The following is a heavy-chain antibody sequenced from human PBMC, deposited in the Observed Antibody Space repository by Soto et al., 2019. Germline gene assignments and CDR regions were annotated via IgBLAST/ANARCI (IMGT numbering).Heavy chain of an antibody. CDR2: INAGNGNT. CDR3: ARDRESIAAPFDY. J-gene: IGHJ4*02. D-gene: IGHD6-6*01. CDR1: GYTFTSYA. V-gene: IGHV1-3*01. Sequence: ASVKVSCKASGYTFTSYAMHWVRQAPGQRLEWMGWINAGNGNTKYSQKFQDRVTITRDTSASTAYMELSSLRSEDTAVYYCARDRESIAAPFDYWGQGTLVTVSS.